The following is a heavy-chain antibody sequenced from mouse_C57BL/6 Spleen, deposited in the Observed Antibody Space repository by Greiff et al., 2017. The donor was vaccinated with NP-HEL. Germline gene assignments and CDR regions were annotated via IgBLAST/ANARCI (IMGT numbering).Heavy chain of an antibody. CDR3: ARSGGSLHWYFDV. V-gene: IGHV1-69*01. CDR2: IDPSDSYT. Sequence: QVQLQQPGAELVMPGASVKLSCKASGYTFTSYWMHWVKQRPGQGLEWIGEIDPSDSYTNYNQKFKGKSTLTVDKSSSTAYMQLSSLTSEDSAVYYCARSGGSLHWYFDVWGTGTTVTVSS. CDR1: GYTFTSYW. J-gene: IGHJ1*03. D-gene: IGHD6-2*01.